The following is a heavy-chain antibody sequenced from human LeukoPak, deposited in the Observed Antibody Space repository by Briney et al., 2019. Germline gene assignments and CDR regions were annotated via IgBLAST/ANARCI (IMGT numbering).Heavy chain of an antibody. CDR2: IYSGGST. D-gene: IGHD5-18*01. V-gene: IGHV3-66*01. J-gene: IGHJ4*02. CDR3: ARDGRGYSYGPKASTFDY. CDR1: GFTFDDYA. Sequence: GGSLRLSCAASGFTFDDYAMHWVRQAPGKGLEWVSVIYSGGSTYYADSVKGRFTISRDNSKNTLYLQMNSLRAEDTAVYYCARDGRGYSYGPKASTFDYWGQGTLVTVSS.